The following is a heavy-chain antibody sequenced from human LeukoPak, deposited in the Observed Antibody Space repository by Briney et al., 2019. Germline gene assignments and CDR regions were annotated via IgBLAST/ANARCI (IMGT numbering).Heavy chain of an antibody. D-gene: IGHD3-16*02. Sequence: ASVKVSCKVSGYTLTELSMHWVRQAPGKGLEWVGGFDPEDGETIYAQKFQGRVTMTEDTSTDTAYMELSSLRSEDTAVYYCATEAKGLSDPYYHYYMDVWGKGTTVTVSS. CDR2: FDPEDGET. J-gene: IGHJ6*03. V-gene: IGHV1-24*01. CDR3: ATEAKGLSDPYYHYYMDV. CDR1: GYTLTELS.